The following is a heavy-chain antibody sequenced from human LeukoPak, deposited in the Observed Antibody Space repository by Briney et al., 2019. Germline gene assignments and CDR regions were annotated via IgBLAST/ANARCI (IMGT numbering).Heavy chain of an antibody. CDR3: ARGGWLPDY. Sequence: GGSLRLSCAASGFTFSRYWMSWVRQAPGKGLEWVANIKQEGSEKYYVDSVKGRFTISRDNAKNSLYLQMNSLRAGDTAVYYCARGGWLPDYWGQGTLVTVSS. D-gene: IGHD3-22*01. CDR2: IKQEGSEK. CDR1: GFTFSRYW. J-gene: IGHJ4*02. V-gene: IGHV3-7*01.